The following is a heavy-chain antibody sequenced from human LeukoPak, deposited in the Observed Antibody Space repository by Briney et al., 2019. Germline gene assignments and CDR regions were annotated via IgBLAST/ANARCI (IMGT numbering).Heavy chain of an antibody. CDR1: GGSISSVDYY. J-gene: IGHJ4*02. D-gene: IGHD4-23*01. CDR2: IYYSGST. CDR3: ARGIDYGGNSFIDY. V-gene: IGHV4-30-4*02. Sequence: PSETLSLTCTVSGGSISSVDYYWSWIRQPPGKGLEWIGYIYYSGSTYYNPSRKGRVTISVDTSKNQFSLKLSSVTAADTAVYYCARGIDYGGNSFIDYWGQGTLVTVSS.